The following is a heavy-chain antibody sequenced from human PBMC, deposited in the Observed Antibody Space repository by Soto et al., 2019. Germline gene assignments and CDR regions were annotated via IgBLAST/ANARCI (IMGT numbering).Heavy chain of an antibody. D-gene: IGHD3-3*01. CDR1: GYTFTSYG. CDR2: ISAYNGNT. V-gene: IGHV1-18*04. CDR3: ARELGGLEESITIFGVVTPGGWFDP. Sequence: ASVKVSCKASGYTFTSYGISWVRQAPGQGLEWMGRISAYNGNTNYAQKLQGRVTMTTDTSTSTAYMELRSLRSDDTAVYYCARELGGLEESITIFGVVTPGGWFDPWGQGTLVTVSS. J-gene: IGHJ5*02.